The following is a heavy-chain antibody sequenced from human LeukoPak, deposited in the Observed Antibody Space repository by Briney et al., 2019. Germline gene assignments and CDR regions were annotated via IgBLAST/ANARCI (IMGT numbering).Heavy chain of an antibody. CDR2: IYTSGST. D-gene: IGHD3-10*01. Sequence: SETLSLTCTVSGGSFSSYYWSWIRQPAGKGLEWIGRIYTSGSTNYNPSLKSRVTISVDTSKNQFSLKLSSVTAADTAVYYCARVTTMVRGVTYFDYWGQGTLVTVSS. CDR3: ARVTTMVRGVTYFDY. J-gene: IGHJ4*02. V-gene: IGHV4-4*07. CDR1: GGSFSSYY.